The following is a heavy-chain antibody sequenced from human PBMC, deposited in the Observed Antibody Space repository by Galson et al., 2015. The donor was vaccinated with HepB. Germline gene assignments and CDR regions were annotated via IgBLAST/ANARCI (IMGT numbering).Heavy chain of an antibody. CDR1: AFTFRTYW. CDR3: VRVNSYDGSAYRVFDF. Sequence: SLRLSCAASAFTFRTYWMAWVRQAPGQGLEWVASIKTDGSGRNYVDSVRGRFTISRDNARSLLYLYMNSVRVDDTAVYYCVRVNSYDGSAYRVFDFWGRGAPVTVSS. V-gene: IGHV3-7*03. J-gene: IGHJ4*02. CDR2: IKTDGSGR. D-gene: IGHD3-22*01.